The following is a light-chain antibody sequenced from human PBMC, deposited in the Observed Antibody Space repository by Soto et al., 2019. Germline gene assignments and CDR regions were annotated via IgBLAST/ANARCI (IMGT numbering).Light chain of an antibody. V-gene: IGKV2-28*01. Sequence: DIVMTQSPLSLPVTPGEPASISCRSSQSLLHSNGYNFLDWYLQKPGQSPQLLIYLGSYRASGAPDRFSGNGSGTDFTLKISRVEAEDVGVYYCMQALQTPYTFGQGTKLEIK. CDR1: QSLLHSNGYNF. J-gene: IGKJ2*01. CDR2: LGS. CDR3: MQALQTPYT.